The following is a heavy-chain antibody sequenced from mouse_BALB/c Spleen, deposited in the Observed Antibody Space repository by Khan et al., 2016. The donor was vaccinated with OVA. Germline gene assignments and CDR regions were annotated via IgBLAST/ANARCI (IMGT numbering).Heavy chain of an antibody. CDR1: GYTFTSYW. CDR2: INTSTGYT. J-gene: IGHJ3*01. CDR3: SNHGSSCAWLTY. V-gene: IGHV1-7*01. Sequence: VQLQESGAELAKPGASVKMSCKASGYTFTSYWMHWVKQRPGQGLEWIGYINTSTGYTEYNQRFKDKATLTADKSSSTAYMQLSSLTSEESAVCYCSNHGSSCAWLTYWGQGTLVTVSA. D-gene: IGHD1-1*01.